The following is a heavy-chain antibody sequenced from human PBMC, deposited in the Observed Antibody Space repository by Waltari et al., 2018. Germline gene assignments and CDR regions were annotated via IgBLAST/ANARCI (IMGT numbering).Heavy chain of an antibody. CDR2: IYYSGST. J-gene: IGHJ4*02. CDR3: ARFRNSSGWYGYYFDY. CDR1: GGSISSYY. V-gene: IGHV4-59*12. Sequence: QVQLQESGPGLVKPSETLSLTCTVSGGSISSYYWSWIRQPPGKGLEWIGYIYYSGSTNYNPSLKSRVTISVDTSKNQFSLKLSSVTAADTAVYYCARFRNSSGWYGYYFDYWGQGTLVTVSS. D-gene: IGHD6-19*01.